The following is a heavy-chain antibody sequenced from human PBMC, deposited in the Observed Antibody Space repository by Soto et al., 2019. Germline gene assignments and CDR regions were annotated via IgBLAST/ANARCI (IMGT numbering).Heavy chain of an antibody. CDR1: GFTXSDHF. Sequence: SXRLSSAASGFTXSDHFIDCVRQAPGKVLEWVGRSRNRVNGYTTEYAASVKGRFTISRDDSKNALYLQMSSIEIADTAVYYCGGGATGMAPFQHWGQGTLGPVS. V-gene: IGHV3-72*01. CDR2: SRNRVNGYTT. J-gene: IGHJ1*01. CDR3: GGGATGMAPFQH. D-gene: IGHD6-13*01.